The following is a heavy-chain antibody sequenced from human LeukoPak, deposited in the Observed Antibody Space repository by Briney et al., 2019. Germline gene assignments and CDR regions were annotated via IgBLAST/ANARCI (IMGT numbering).Heavy chain of an antibody. D-gene: IGHD2-15*01. CDR3: ASLCSGGSCYLESGWFDP. Sequence: SETLSLTCAVSGYSISSGYYWGWIRQPPGKGLEWIGSMYHSGSTYYNPSLKSRVTISVDTSKNQFSLKLNSVTAADTAVYYCASLCSGGSCYLESGWFDPWGQGILVTAYS. CDR1: GYSISSGYY. CDR2: MYHSGST. J-gene: IGHJ5*02. V-gene: IGHV4-38-2*01.